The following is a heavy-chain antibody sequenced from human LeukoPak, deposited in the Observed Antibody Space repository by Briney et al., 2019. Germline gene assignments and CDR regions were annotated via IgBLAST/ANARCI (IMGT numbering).Heavy chain of an antibody. D-gene: IGHD4-11*01. CDR2: IYYSGST. V-gene: IGHV4-39*01. CDR1: GGSISSSSYY. CDR3: AKHGTVTTEGRDD. Sequence: SETLSLTCTVSGGSISSSSYYWGWIRQPPGKGLEWIGSIYYSGSTYYNPSLKSRVTISVDTSKNQFSLKLSSVAAADTAVYYCAKHGTVTTEGRDDWGQGTLVTVSS. J-gene: IGHJ4*02.